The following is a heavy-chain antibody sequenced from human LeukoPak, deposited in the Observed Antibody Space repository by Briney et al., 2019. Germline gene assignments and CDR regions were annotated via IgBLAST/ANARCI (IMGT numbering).Heavy chain of an antibody. CDR2: VRFDETFK. D-gene: IGHD4-17*01. CDR1: GFTFSTSG. V-gene: IGHV3-30*02. CDR3: ARFATTLTSG. Sequence: GGSLRLSCAASGFTFSTSGMHWVRQTPGQGLEWVAFVRFDETFKYYADSVKGRFTISRDNSRNTVFLQMNSPRLEDTAVYYCARFATTLTSGWGQGTLVIVSS. J-gene: IGHJ4*02.